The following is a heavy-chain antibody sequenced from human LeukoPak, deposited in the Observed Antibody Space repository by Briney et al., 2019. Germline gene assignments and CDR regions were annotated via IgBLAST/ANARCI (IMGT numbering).Heavy chain of an antibody. CDR2: ISSSSSYI. CDR1: GFTFSSYS. Sequence: GGSLRLSCAASGFTFSSYSMNWVRQAPGKGLKWVSSISSSSSYIYYADSVKGRFTISRDNAKNSLYLQMNSLRAEDTAVYYCAREAPGYCSSTSCWGAFDIWGQGTMVTVSS. D-gene: IGHD2-2*01. CDR3: AREAPGYCSSTSCWGAFDI. J-gene: IGHJ3*02. V-gene: IGHV3-21*04.